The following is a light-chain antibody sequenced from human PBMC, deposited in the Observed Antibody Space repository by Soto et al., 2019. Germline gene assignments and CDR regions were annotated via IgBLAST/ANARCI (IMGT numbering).Light chain of an antibody. J-gene: IGLJ1*01. V-gene: IGLV2-11*01. CDR2: DVS. CDR1: SSDVGVYNY. Sequence: QSVLTQPRSVSGSPGQSVSISCTGTSSDVGVYNYVSWYQQHPGKDPKLMIYDVSKRPSGVPDRFSGSKSGNTASLTISGLQAEDEADYYCCPYAGSYTYVFGTGTKVTVX. CDR3: CPYAGSYTYV.